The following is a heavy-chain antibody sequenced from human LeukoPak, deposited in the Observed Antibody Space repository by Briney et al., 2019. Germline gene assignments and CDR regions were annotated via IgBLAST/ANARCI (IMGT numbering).Heavy chain of an antibody. D-gene: IGHD1-1*01. CDR1: GFTFRTYA. Sequence: GGSLRLSCAASGFTFRTYAMNWVRQAPGKGLEWVSGIGVSGSTYYADSVKGRFIISRDNSKNTLYLQINSLRVEDTAVYYCATALLRASTYMDVWGKGTTVTVSS. CDR2: IGVSGST. J-gene: IGHJ6*03. CDR3: ATALLRASTYMDV. V-gene: IGHV3-23*01.